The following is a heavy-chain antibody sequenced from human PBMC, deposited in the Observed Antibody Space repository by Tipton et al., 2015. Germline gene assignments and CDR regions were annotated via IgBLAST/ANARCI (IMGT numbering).Heavy chain of an antibody. J-gene: IGHJ4*02. CDR3: ASGGILGYFDY. Sequence: TLSLTCTVSGGSISGAYNYWSWIRQHPTKGLEWIGYIFYSGSAFYNPSLKSRVSISVDTSENQFSLKLSSVTAADSAVYYCASGGILGYFDYRGQGTLITVSS. CDR2: IFYSGSA. V-gene: IGHV4-31*03. CDR1: GGSISGAYNY. D-gene: IGHD3-16*01.